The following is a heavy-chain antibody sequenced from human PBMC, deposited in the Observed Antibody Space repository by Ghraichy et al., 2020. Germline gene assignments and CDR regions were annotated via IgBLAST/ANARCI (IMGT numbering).Heavy chain of an antibody. Sequence: SETLSLTCAVSGASFSDYYYNWIRQPPGKGLEWIGEINHSGSTNYNPSLTSRVTMSVSTSKNHFSLKLSSVTAADTAVYHCARAGAAAGTAYYFGMDVWGQGTTVTVSS. CDR1: GASFSDYY. CDR3: ARAGAAAGTAYYFGMDV. CDR2: INHSGST. J-gene: IGHJ6*02. V-gene: IGHV4-34*01. D-gene: IGHD6-13*01.